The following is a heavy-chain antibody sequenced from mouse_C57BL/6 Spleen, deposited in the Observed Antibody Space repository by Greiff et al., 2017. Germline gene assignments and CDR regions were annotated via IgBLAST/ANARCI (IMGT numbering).Heavy chain of an antibody. J-gene: IGHJ2*01. CDR2: ISSGSSTI. CDR3: ARRDYYGSSPFDY. CDR1: GFTFSDYG. D-gene: IGHD1-1*01. Sequence: EVQVVESGGGLVKPGGSLKLSCAASGFTFSDYGMHWVRQAPEKGLEWVAYISSGSSTIYYADPVKGRFTISRDNAKNTLFLQMTSLRSEDTAMYYCARRDYYGSSPFDYWGQGTTLTVSS. V-gene: IGHV5-17*01.